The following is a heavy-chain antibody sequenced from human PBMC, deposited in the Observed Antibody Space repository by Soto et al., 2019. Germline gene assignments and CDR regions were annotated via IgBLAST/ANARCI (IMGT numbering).Heavy chain of an antibody. D-gene: IGHD4-17*01. Sequence: GGSLRLSCEGSGFNFRNFNMIWVRQAPGKGLEWVSSVSGSSSYIYYADSVNGRFTVSRDNANNLVFLQMNGLRHEDTAMYYCARDLRGHYGPWGQGTMVTVSS. V-gene: IGHV3-21*06. CDR1: GFNFRNFN. CDR2: VSGSSSYI. J-gene: IGHJ3*01. CDR3: ARDLRGHYGP.